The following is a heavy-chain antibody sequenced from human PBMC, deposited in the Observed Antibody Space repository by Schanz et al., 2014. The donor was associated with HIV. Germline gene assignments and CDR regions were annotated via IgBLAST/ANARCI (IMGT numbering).Heavy chain of an antibody. CDR3: AREVVEYYYDSSGYFDY. CDR1: GFTFSSYA. J-gene: IGHJ4*02. CDR2: IWYDGSNK. D-gene: IGHD3-22*01. V-gene: IGHV3-33*08. Sequence: VQLLESGGGLVQPGGSLRLSCAASGFTFSSYAMHWVRQAPGKGLEWVAVIWYDGSNKYYADSVKGRFTISRDNSKNTLYLQMNSLRAEDTAVYYCAREVVEYYYDSSGYFDYWGQGTLVTVSS.